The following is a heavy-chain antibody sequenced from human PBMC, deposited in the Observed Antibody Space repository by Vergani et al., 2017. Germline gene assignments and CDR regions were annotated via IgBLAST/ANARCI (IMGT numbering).Heavy chain of an antibody. CDR2: INPNSGGT. V-gene: IGHV1-2*02. CDR3: ALVNYYDSSGYFYYYYYYMDV. D-gene: IGHD3-22*01. J-gene: IGHJ6*03. CDR1: GYTFTGYY. Sequence: QVQLVQSGAEVKKPGASVKVSCKASGYTFTGYYMHWVRQAPGQGLEWMGWINPNSGGTNYAQKFQGRVTMTRDTSISTAYMELSRLRSDDTAVYYCALVNYYDSSGYFYYYYYYMDVWGKGTTVTVSS.